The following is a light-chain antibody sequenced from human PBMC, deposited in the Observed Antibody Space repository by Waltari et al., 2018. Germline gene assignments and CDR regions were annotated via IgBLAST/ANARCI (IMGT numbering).Light chain of an antibody. V-gene: IGLV5-39*01. CDR1: SGIHVGTYR. Sequence: QPVLTQPTSLSASPGASARFPCTLHSGIHVGTYRIYWYQPKPGSLPRYLLRFQSDSDKPQGSGVPSRFSGSKEPSTNAGLLLISGLQSEDEADYYCAIWYSSAWVFGGGTKLTVL. CDR2: FQSDSDK. J-gene: IGLJ2*01. CDR3: AIWYSSAWV.